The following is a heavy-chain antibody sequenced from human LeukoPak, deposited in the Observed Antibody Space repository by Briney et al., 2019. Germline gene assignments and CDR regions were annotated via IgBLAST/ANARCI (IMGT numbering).Heavy chain of an antibody. CDR2: ISSSSSTI. CDR3: ARDRLMYSGNYPFDY. Sequence: PGGSLRLSCAASGFTFSSYSMNWVRQVPGKGLECISYISSSSSTIYYADSVKGRFTISRDNAKNSLYLQMNSLRAEDTAIYYCARDRLMYSGNYPFDYWGQGTLVTVSS. D-gene: IGHD1-26*01. CDR1: GFTFSSYS. V-gene: IGHV3-48*01. J-gene: IGHJ4*02.